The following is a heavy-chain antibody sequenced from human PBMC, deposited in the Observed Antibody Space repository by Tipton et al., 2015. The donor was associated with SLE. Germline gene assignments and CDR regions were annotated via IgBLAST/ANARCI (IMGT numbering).Heavy chain of an antibody. CDR1: GGSINTYY. Sequence: TLSLTCTVSGGSINTYYWSWIRQPPGKGLEWIGYIYYSGSTNYNPSLKSRVTISVDKSKNQFSLKLTSVTAADTALYYCASRLAARRDTCFDSWGQGTLVTVPS. V-gene: IGHV4-59*12. CDR3: ASRLAARRDTCFDS. CDR2: IYYSGST. J-gene: IGHJ5*01. D-gene: IGHD6-6*01.